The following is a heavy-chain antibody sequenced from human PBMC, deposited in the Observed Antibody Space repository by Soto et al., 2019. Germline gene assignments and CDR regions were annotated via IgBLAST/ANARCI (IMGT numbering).Heavy chain of an antibody. CDR1: GFTFSSYS. Sequence: GGSLRLSCAAPGFTFSSYSMNWVRQAPGKGLEWVSYISSSSSTIYYADSVKGRFTISRDNAKNSLYLQMNSLRAEDTAVYYCARDSLTGYCSSTSCYGIDYWGQGTLVTVSS. CDR2: ISSSSSTI. CDR3: ARDSLTGYCSSTSCYGIDY. V-gene: IGHV3-48*01. J-gene: IGHJ4*02. D-gene: IGHD2-2*01.